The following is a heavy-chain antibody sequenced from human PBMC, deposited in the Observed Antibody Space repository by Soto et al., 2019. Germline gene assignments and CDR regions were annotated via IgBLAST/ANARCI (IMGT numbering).Heavy chain of an antibody. D-gene: IGHD6-13*01. CDR1: GFTFSSYA. CDR2: ISGSGGST. V-gene: IGHV3-23*01. CDR3: ANVRLRSSWPPRAY. J-gene: IGHJ4*02. Sequence: EVQLLESGGGLVQPGGSLRLSCAASGFTFSSYAMSWVRQAPGKGLEWVSAISGSGGSTYYADSVKGRFTISRDNSKNTLYLQMNSLRAEDTAVYYCANVRLRSSWPPRAYWGQGTLVTVSS.